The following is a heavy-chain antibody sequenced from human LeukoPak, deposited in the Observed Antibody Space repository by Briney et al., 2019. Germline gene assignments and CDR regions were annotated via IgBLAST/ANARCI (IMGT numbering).Heavy chain of an antibody. Sequence: PGGSLRLSGAASGFTFSSYIMNWVRQAPGKGLEWVSSISSSSSYIYYADSVKGRFTISRDNAKNSLYLQMNSLRTEDTAVYYCARDCSSTSSMDYWGQGTLVTVSS. J-gene: IGHJ4*02. CDR1: GFTFSSYI. D-gene: IGHD2-2*01. CDR3: ARDCSSTSSMDY. V-gene: IGHV3-21*01. CDR2: ISSSSSYI.